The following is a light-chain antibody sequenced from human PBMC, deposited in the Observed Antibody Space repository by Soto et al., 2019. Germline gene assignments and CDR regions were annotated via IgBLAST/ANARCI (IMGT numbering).Light chain of an antibody. Sequence: EIVMTQSPAALSVSPGEIVTFSFSASQSVSSSYLAWYQQKPGQAPGLLIYGASSRATGIPDRFSGSGSGTDFTLTISRLEPEDFAVYYCQQYGSSPITFGQGTRLENK. CDR2: GAS. V-gene: IGKV3-20*01. J-gene: IGKJ5*01. CDR3: QQYGSSPIT. CDR1: QSVSSSY.